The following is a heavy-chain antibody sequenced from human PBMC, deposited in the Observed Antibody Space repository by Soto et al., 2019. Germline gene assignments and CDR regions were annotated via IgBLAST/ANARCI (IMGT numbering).Heavy chain of an antibody. CDR3: ARESSSTVTTGGGGSAKDY. D-gene: IGHD4-17*01. CDR2: ISYDGTNR. Sequence: QVHLVESGGGVVQPGRSLRLSCAASGLTFSNYAMHWVRQAPGKGLEWVAFISYDGTNRCYPDSVKGRFTISSDNSKNTLYLQMNSLKTEDTAVYYWARESSSTVTTGGGGSAKDYWGQGTLVTVSS. CDR1: GLTFSNYA. V-gene: IGHV3-30-3*01. J-gene: IGHJ4*02.